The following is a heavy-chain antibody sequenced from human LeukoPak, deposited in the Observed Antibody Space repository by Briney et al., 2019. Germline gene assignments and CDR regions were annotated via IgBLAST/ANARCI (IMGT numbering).Heavy chain of an antibody. Sequence: GRSLRLSCAASGFTFSSYGMHWVRQAPGKGLEWVAVISYDGSNKYYADSVKGRFTISRDNSKNTLYLQMNSLRAEDTAVYYCATPDHWGQGTLVTVSS. J-gene: IGHJ4*02. CDR2: ISYDGSNK. V-gene: IGHV3-30*03. CDR1: GFTFSSYG. CDR3: ATPDH.